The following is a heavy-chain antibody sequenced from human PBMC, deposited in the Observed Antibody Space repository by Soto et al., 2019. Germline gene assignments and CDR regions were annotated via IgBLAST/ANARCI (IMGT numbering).Heavy chain of an antibody. D-gene: IGHD6-13*01. CDR2: INPNSGGT. CDR3: ASSLPTYSSSWLNYYYYYYGMDV. V-gene: IGHV1-2*02. J-gene: IGHJ6*02. CDR1: GYTFTGYY. Sequence: ASVKVSCKASGYTFTGYYMHWVRQAPGQGLEWMGWINPNSGGTNYAQKFQGRVTMTRDTSISTAYMELSRLRSDDTAVYYCASSLPTYSSSWLNYYYYYYGMDVWGQGTTVTVSS.